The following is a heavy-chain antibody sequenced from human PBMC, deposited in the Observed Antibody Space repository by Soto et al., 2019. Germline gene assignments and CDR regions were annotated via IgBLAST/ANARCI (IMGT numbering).Heavy chain of an antibody. D-gene: IGHD1-26*01. CDR3: ATSGSYSVYYLDY. Sequence: GGSLRLSCAASGFAFSSFALSWVHQAPGEGLEWVSAILNSGGSTYYADSVKGRFTISIDNSKNTLYLQMNSLRAEDTAVYYCATSGSYSVYYLDYWGQGTLVTVSS. V-gene: IGHV3-23*01. CDR2: ILNSGGST. J-gene: IGHJ4*02. CDR1: GFAFSSFA.